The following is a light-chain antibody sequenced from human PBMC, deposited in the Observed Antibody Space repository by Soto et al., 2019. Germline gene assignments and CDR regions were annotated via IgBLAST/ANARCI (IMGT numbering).Light chain of an antibody. CDR1: QSVSSSY. Sequence: LSFSPAARATLSCRASQSVSSSYLAWYQQKPGQAPRLLIYGASSRATGIPDRFSGSGSGTDFTLTISRLEPEDFAVYYCQQYGSSPPTFGQGTKVDIK. CDR2: GAS. J-gene: IGKJ1*01. CDR3: QQYGSSPPT. V-gene: IGKV3-20*01.